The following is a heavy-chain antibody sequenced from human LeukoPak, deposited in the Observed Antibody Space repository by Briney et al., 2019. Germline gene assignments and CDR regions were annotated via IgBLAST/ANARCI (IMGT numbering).Heavy chain of an antibody. J-gene: IGHJ4*02. V-gene: IGHV1-18*01. CDR2: ISAYNGNT. Sequence: GASVKVSCKASGCTSTSYGISWVRQAPGQGLEWMGWISAYNGNTNYAQKLQGRVTMTTDTSTSTAYMELRSLRSDDTAVYYCARGHYYDSSGYFIYWGQGTLVTVSS. CDR1: GCTSTSYG. D-gene: IGHD3-22*01. CDR3: ARGHYYDSSGYFIY.